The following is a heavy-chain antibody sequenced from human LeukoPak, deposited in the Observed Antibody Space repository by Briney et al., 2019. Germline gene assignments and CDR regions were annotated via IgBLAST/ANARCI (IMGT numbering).Heavy chain of an antibody. CDR2: IYYTGSS. CDR1: GGSVSDYY. D-gene: IGHD7-27*01. V-gene: IGHV4-59*02. Sequence: PSETLSLTCTVSGGSVSDYYWSWIRQSPGKGLEWIGYIYYTGSSSYNPSLRSRVTISADTSKNQFSLKLSSVTAADTAVYYCASRKLGNDYWGQGTLVTISS. J-gene: IGHJ4*01. CDR3: ASRKLGNDY.